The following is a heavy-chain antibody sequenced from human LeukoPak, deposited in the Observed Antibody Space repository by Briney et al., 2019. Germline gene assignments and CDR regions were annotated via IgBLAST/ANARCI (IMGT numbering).Heavy chain of an antibody. CDR3: ARAGGSHWEDC. J-gene: IGHJ4*02. D-gene: IGHD1-26*01. CDR1: GYTFTSYG. CDR2: ISGYDGNT. V-gene: IGHV1-18*01. Sequence: ASVKVSCKASGYTFTSYGISWVRQAPGQGLEWMGWISGYDGNTDYAQKLQGRPTMTTDTSTSTAYMELRSLRSDDTAMYYCARAGGSHWEDCWGQGTLVTVSS.